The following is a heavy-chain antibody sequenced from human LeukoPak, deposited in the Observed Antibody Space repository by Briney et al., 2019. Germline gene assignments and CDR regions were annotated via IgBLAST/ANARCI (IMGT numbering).Heavy chain of an antibody. Sequence: GGSLRLSCAASGFTFSSYSMNWVRQAPGKGLEWVSLISSSRSYIYYADSVKGRFTISRDNAKNSLYLQMNSLRAEDTAVYYCARFIAAPYYFDYWGRGTLVTVSS. V-gene: IGHV3-21*01. CDR1: GFTFSSYS. D-gene: IGHD6-13*01. J-gene: IGHJ4*02. CDR3: ARFIAAPYYFDY. CDR2: ISSSRSYI.